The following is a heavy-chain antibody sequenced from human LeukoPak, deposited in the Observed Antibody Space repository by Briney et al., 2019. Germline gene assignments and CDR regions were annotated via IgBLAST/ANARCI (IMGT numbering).Heavy chain of an antibody. CDR1: GGSISSGGYY. D-gene: IGHD3-10*01. J-gene: IGHJ4*02. CDR2: IYYSGST. V-gene: IGHV4-31*03. CDR3: ARTFGELSPFDY. Sequence: SQTLSLTCTVSGGSISSGGYYWSWIRQHPGKGLEWIGYIYYSGSTYYNPSLKSRVTISVDTSENQFSLKLSSVTAADTAVYYCARTFGELSPFDYWGQGTLVTVSS.